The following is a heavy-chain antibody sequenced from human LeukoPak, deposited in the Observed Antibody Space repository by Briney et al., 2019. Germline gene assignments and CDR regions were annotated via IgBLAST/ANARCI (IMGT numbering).Heavy chain of an antibody. Sequence: VASVKVSCKASGYTFTSYGISWVRQAPGQGLEWMGWISAYNGNTNYAQKLQGRVTMTTDTSTSTAYMELRSLRSDDTAVYYCAREWYGSGSYGYWFDPWGQGTLVTVSS. CDR3: AREWYGSGSYGYWFDP. D-gene: IGHD3-10*01. V-gene: IGHV1-18*01. CDR2: ISAYNGNT. J-gene: IGHJ5*02. CDR1: GYTFTSYG.